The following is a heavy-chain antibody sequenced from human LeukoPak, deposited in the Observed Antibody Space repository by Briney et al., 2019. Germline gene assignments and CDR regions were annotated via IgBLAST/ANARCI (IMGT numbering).Heavy chain of an antibody. CDR2: IYSGGST. D-gene: IGHD3-22*01. V-gene: IGHV3-66*01. CDR1: GFTVSTNY. Sequence: AGGSLRLCCAASGFTVSTNYMNWVRQAPGKGLEWVSVIYSGGSTHYADSVKGRFTISRDNSKNTLYLQMNSLRAEDTAVYYCARTYYYDSSGYYVDYWGQGTQVTVSS. CDR3: ARTYYYDSSGYYVDY. J-gene: IGHJ4*02.